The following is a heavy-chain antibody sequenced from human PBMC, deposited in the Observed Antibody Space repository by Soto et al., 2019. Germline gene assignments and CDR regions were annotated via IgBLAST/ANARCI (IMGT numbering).Heavy chain of an antibody. CDR1: GGSISSGGYY. CDR2: IYYSGST. V-gene: IGHV4-31*03. Sequence: QVQLQESGPGLVKPSQTLSLTCTVSGGSISSGGYYWSWIRQHPGTGLEWIGYIYYSGSTYYNPTLESRVTITVDTSKNQFSMKLSSVTAADTAVYYCARRYNWNSEGPFDPWGQGTLVTVSS. J-gene: IGHJ5*02. CDR3: ARRYNWNSEGPFDP. D-gene: IGHD1-7*01.